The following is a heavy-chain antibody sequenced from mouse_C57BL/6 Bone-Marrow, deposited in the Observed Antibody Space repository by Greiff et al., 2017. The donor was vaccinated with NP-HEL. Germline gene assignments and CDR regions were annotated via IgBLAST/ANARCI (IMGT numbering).Heavy chain of an antibody. CDR1: GFSLTSYA. J-gene: IGHJ4*01. Sequence: VQLVESGPGLVAPSQSLSITCTVSGFSLTSYAISWVRQPPGKGLEWLGVIWTGGGTNYNSALKSRLSISKDNSKSQVFLKMNSLQTDDTARYYCASIYYGSPYAMDYWGQGTSVTVSS. CDR2: IWTGGGT. V-gene: IGHV2-9-1*01. D-gene: IGHD1-1*01. CDR3: ASIYYGSPYAMDY.